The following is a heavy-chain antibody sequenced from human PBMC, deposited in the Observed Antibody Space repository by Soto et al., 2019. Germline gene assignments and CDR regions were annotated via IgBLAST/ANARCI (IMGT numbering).Heavy chain of an antibody. V-gene: IGHV3-11*01. CDR2: ISSSGSTI. CDR1: GFTFSDYY. CDR3: ARDPKGREPRSYYYYYYGMDV. Sequence: QVQLVESGGGLVKPGGSLRLSCAASGFTFSDYYMSWIRQAPGKGLEWVSYISSSGSTIYYADSVKGRFTISRDNAKNSLYRQMNSLRAEDTAVYYCARDPKGREPRSYYYYYYGMDVWGQGTTVTVSS. J-gene: IGHJ6*02.